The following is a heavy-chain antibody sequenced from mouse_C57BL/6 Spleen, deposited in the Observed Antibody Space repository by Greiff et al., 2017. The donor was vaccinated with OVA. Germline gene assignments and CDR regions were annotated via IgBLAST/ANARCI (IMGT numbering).Heavy chain of an antibody. V-gene: IGHV5-6*01. CDR1: GFTFSSYG. CDR2: ISSGGSYT. CDR3: ARQEYLDY. J-gene: IGHJ2*01. Sequence: EVKLVESGGDLVKPGGSLKLSCAASGFTFSSYGMSWVRQTPDKRLEWVATISSGGSYTYYPDSVKGRFTISRDNAKNTLYLQMSSLKSEDTAMYDCARQEYLDYWGQGTTLTVSS.